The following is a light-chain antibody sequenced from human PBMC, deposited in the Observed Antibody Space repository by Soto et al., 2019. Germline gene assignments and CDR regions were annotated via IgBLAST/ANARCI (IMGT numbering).Light chain of an antibody. CDR2: AAS. V-gene: IGKV1-39*01. CDR3: QQDLRPPLT. CDR1: QSVSNY. J-gene: IGKJ3*01. Sequence: IQLTQSPSSLSASVGYRITITCRASQSVSNYLNWYQQKPGKAPTLLIYAASTLQSGVPSRISGSGSGTDFTLTISSLQPEDFATYYCQQDLRPPLTFGPGTTVDIK.